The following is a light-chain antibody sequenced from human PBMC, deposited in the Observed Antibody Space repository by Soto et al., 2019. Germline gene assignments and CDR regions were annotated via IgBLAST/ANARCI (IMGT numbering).Light chain of an antibody. J-gene: IGKJ2*01. CDR1: HNIDNS. CDR2: SAS. V-gene: IGKV1-39*01. Sequence: DIQMTQSPSSLSASVGDRVIITCRASHNIDNSLNWYQQKPGKAPKPLIYSASSLKSGVPSRFSGSGSGTEFTLTISSLQPEDFATYSCQHSYSNPYTFGQGTKLEIK. CDR3: QHSYSNPYT.